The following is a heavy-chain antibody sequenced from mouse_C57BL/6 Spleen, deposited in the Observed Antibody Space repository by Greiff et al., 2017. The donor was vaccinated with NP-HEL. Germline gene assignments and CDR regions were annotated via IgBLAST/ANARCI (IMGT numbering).Heavy chain of an antibody. D-gene: IGHD1-1*01. CDR1: GFNIKDYY. CDR2: IDPEDGDT. J-gene: IGHJ1*03. V-gene: IGHV14-1*01. Sequence: EVQLQQSGAELVRPGASVKLSCTASGFNIKDYYMHWVKQRPEQGLEWIGRIDPEDGDTEYAPKFQGKATMTADTSSNTAYLQLSSLTSEDTAVYYCTTRYYGEAADWYFDVWGTGTTVTVSS. CDR3: TTRYYGEAADWYFDV.